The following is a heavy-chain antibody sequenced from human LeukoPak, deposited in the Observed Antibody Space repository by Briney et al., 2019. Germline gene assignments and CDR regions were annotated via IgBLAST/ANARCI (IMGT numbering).Heavy chain of an antibody. Sequence: ASVRVSCKASGYTFTGYYMHWVRQAPGQGLEWTGWINPNSGGTNYAQKFQGRVTMTRDTSISTAYMELSRLRSDDTAVYYCARGAYRDGHNHPSDYWGQGTLVTVSS. CDR2: INPNSGGT. CDR1: GYTFTGYY. J-gene: IGHJ4*02. D-gene: IGHD5-24*01. CDR3: ARGAYRDGHNHPSDY. V-gene: IGHV1-2*02.